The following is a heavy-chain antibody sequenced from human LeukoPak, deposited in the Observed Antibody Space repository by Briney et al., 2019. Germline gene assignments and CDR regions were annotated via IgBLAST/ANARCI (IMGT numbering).Heavy chain of an antibody. J-gene: IGHJ6*02. CDR3: ARGSPRGWYSSSWHYYYGMDV. D-gene: IGHD6-13*01. CDR2: MNPNSGNT. Sequence: ASVKVSCKASGGTFSSYAISWVRQAPGQGLEWMGWMNPNSGNTGYAQKFQGRVTMTRNTSISTAYMELSSLRSEDTAVYYCARGSPRGWYSSSWHYYYGMDVWGQGTTVTVSS. V-gene: IGHV1-8*02. CDR1: GGTFSSYA.